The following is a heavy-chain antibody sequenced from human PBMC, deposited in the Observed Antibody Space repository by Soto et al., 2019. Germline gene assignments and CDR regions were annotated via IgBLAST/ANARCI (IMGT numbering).Heavy chain of an antibody. J-gene: IGHJ5*02. CDR1: GASISGYD. V-gene: IGHV4-59*01. D-gene: IGHD3-22*01. CDR2: IYNSGST. Sequence: QVQLQESGPGLVKPSETLSLTCTVSGASISGYDWSWIRQPPGKGLEWIGYIYNSGSTNYNPSLSSRVTISVDTSKNQFSLKLSSVTAADTAVYYCARSEGYDSSGYYRKWFDPWGQGTLVTVSS. CDR3: ARSEGYDSSGYYRKWFDP.